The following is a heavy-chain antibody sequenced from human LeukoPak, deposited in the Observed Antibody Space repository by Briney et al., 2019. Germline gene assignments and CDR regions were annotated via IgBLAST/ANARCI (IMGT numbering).Heavy chain of an antibody. D-gene: IGHD6-25*01. Sequence: QTPSLTCAISGDSVSSNSAAWSWIRQSPLRGLEWLGRTYYRSKWFNDYAESVKSRITINPDTSKNKFSLQLNSVTPEDTAVYYCTRAAGSGSGGMDDWGQGNTVSVSS. J-gene: IGHJ6*02. CDR3: TRAAGSGSGGMDD. V-gene: IGHV6-1*01. CDR2: TYYRSKWFN. CDR1: GDSVSSNSAA.